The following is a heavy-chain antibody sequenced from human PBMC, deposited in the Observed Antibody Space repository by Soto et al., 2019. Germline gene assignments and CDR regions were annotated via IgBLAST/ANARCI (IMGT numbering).Heavy chain of an antibody. V-gene: IGHV5-51*01. CDR2: IYPGDSDT. J-gene: IGHJ4*02. CDR3: AGSIAAAGTDFDY. D-gene: IGHD6-13*01. Sequence: PGESLKISCKGSGYSFTSYWIGWVRQMPGKGLEWMGIIYPGDSDTRYSPSFQGQVTISADKSISTAYLQWSSLKASDTAMYYCAGSIAAAGTDFDYWRQGTLVTVSS. CDR1: GYSFTSYW.